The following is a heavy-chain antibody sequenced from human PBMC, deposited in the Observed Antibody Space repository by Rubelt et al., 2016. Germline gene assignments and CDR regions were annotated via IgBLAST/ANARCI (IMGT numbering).Heavy chain of an antibody. CDR2: ISAYNGNT. CDR3: ARESGIGGSYSHDAFDI. CDR1: GYTFTSYG. V-gene: IGHV1-18*01. D-gene: IGHD1-26*01. J-gene: IGHJ3*02. Sequence: QVQLVQSGAEVKKPGASVKVSCKASGYTFTSYGISWVRQAPGQGLEWMGWISAYNGNTNYAQKLQGRVTMTTDTSTSTAYRELRSLGSDDTAVYYCARESGIGGSYSHDAFDIWGQGTMVTVSS.